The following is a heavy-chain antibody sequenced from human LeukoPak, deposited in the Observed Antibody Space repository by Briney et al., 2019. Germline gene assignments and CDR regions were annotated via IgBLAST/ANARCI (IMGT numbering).Heavy chain of an antibody. V-gene: IGHV5-51*01. CDR3: ARHPPPQLANDYYQYGMDV. Sequence: GESLKISCKGSGYSFTNYWIGWVRQVPGKGLEWMGLRNPADSDTRYSPSFQGQVTFSADKSISTAYLQWSSLKASDTAMYYCARHPPPQLANDYYQYGMDVWGQGTTVTVSS. D-gene: IGHD5-24*01. J-gene: IGHJ6*02. CDR2: RNPADSDT. CDR1: GYSFTNYW.